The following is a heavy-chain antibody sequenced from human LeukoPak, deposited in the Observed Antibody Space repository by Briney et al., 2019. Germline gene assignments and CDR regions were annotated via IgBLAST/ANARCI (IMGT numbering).Heavy chain of an antibody. Sequence: GGSLRLSCAASGFTFSSYAMSWARQAPGKGLEWVSAISGSGGSTYYADSVKGRFTISRDNSKNTLYLQMNSLRAEDTAVYYCAKDSMGAVAGSFDYWGQGTLVTVSS. CDR3: AKDSMGAVAGSFDY. CDR1: GFTFSSYA. CDR2: ISGSGGST. D-gene: IGHD6-19*01. V-gene: IGHV3-23*01. J-gene: IGHJ4*02.